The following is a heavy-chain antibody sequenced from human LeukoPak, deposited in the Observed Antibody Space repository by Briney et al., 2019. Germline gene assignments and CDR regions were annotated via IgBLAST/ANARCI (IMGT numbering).Heavy chain of an antibody. Sequence: GGSLRLSCAASGFTFSTYEMDWVRQAPGKGLEWISYIDSNSRTIHYADSVRGRFTISRDNAKNSLFLQMNSLRAEETAVYYCVREYCSGGSCSDAFDIWGQGTMVTVSS. J-gene: IGHJ3*02. CDR2: IDSNSRTI. D-gene: IGHD2-15*01. CDR1: GFTFSTYE. CDR3: VREYCSGGSCSDAFDI. V-gene: IGHV3-48*03.